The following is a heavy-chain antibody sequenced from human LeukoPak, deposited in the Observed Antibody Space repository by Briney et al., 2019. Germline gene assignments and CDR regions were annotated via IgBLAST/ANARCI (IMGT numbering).Heavy chain of an antibody. Sequence: GGSLRLSCATSGFSFSSFWMSWVRQAPGKGLEWVGRIKSKTDGDTTDYAAPVKGRFTISRDDSKNTLYLQMNSLKTEDTAVYYCTTREYSSSSSFGYWGQGTLVTVSS. CDR2: IKSKTDGDTT. D-gene: IGHD6-6*01. J-gene: IGHJ4*02. V-gene: IGHV3-15*01. CDR1: GFSFSSFW. CDR3: TTREYSSSSSFGY.